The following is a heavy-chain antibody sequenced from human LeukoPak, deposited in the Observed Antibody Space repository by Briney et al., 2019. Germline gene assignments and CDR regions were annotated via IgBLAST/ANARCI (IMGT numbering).Heavy chain of an antibody. D-gene: IGHD1-26*01. J-gene: IGHJ1*01. CDR3: ARDLKWELLCFQH. V-gene: IGHV1-2*06. CDR2: INPNSGGT. Sequence: ASVKVSXKASGYTFTGYYMHWVRQAPGQGLEWMGRINPNSGGTNYAQKFQGRVTMTRDTSISTAYMELSRLRSDDTAVYYCARDLKWELLCFQHWGQGTLVTVSS. CDR1: GYTFTGYY.